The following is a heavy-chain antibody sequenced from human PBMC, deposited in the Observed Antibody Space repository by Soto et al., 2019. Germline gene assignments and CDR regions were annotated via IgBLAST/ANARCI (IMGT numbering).Heavy chain of an antibody. J-gene: IGHJ4*02. CDR1: GFTFSSYG. CDR3: ARGSPSSQYCSGGSCYWPEWYY. CDR2: IWYDGSNK. V-gene: IGHV3-33*01. Sequence: GGSLRLSCAASGFTFSSYGMHWVRQAPGKGLEWVAVIWYDGSNKYYADSVKGRFTISRDNSKNTLYLQMNSLRAEDTAVYYCARGSPSSQYCSGGSCYWPEWYYWGQGTLVTVSS. D-gene: IGHD2-15*01.